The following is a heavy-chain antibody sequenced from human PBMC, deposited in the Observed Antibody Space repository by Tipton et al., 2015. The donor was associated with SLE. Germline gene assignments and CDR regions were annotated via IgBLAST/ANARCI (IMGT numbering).Heavy chain of an antibody. CDR3: ARDGDVGGYYDSSGYGGAFDI. CDR2: ISSSGSTI. Sequence: SLRLSCAASGFTFSSYEMSWVRQAPGKGLEWVSYISSSGSTIYYAGSVKGRFTISRDNAKNSLYLQMNSLRAEDTAVYYCARDGDVGGYYDSSGYGGAFDIWGQGTMVTVSS. J-gene: IGHJ3*02. D-gene: IGHD3-22*01. CDR1: GFTFSSYE. V-gene: IGHV3-48*03.